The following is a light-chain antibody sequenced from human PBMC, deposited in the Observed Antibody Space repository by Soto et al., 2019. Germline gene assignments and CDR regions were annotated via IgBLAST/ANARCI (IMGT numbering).Light chain of an antibody. V-gene: IGKV1-16*01. Sequence: DIEMTQSPSSVSASVGDRVNITCRASQGIKNYVTWCQQKQGKAPKSLIYAASSLQSGVPSRFRGSGSGTEFTLTISSLQPEDFATYFCQQLSYYPRTFGQGTKVDIK. CDR2: AAS. CDR1: QGIKNY. CDR3: QQLSYYPRT. J-gene: IGKJ1*01.